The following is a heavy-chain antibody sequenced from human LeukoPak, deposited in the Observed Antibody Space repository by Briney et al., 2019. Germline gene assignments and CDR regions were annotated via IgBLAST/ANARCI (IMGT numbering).Heavy chain of an antibody. CDR1: GFTFSSYG. V-gene: IGHV3-23*01. Sequence: PGGTLRLSCAASGFTFSSYGMSWVRQAPGKGLEWVSAISGSGSKTYYGDSVKGRFTISRDNSKNTLYMRMNSLRAEDTAVYYCARGGPAAGRFDYWGQGTLVTVSS. J-gene: IGHJ4*02. CDR2: ISGSGSKT. CDR3: ARGGPAAGRFDY. D-gene: IGHD6-13*01.